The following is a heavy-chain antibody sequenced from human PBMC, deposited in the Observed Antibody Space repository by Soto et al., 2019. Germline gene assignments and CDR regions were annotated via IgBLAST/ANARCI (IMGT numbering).Heavy chain of an antibody. CDR1: GGSISSGGYY. J-gene: IGHJ4*02. Sequence: PSETLSVTCTVSGGSISSGGYYWSWIRQHPGKGLEWIGYIYNIGSTYYNPSLKSRVTISVDTSKNQFSLNLSSVTAADTAVYYCARAGYSFGYSVDYWGQGTLVTVSS. CDR3: ARAGYSFGYSVDY. CDR2: IYNIGST. V-gene: IGHV4-31*03. D-gene: IGHD5-18*01.